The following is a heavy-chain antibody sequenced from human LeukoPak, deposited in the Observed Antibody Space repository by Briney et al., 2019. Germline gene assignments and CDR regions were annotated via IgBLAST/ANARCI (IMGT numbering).Heavy chain of an antibody. CDR1: GSTVTTYC. V-gene: IGHV3-23*01. CDR3: AKDGDCPDVCTTKIVVAGYVDF. J-gene: IGHJ4*02. CDR2: IRAEGDPT. D-gene: IGHD6-19*01. Sequence: PGGSHRPSYPAAGSTVTTYCMSSARQAPGKGLEWVSVIRAEGDPTYYAVSVKGRFTISRDTTKNMLYLQMNSVRAADTAIYYCAKDGDCPDVCTTKIVVAGYVDFWGQGTLVTVSS.